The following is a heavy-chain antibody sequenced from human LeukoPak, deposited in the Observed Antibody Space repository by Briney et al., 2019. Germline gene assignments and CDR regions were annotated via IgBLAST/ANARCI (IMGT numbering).Heavy chain of an antibody. J-gene: IGHJ6*03. D-gene: IGHD3-10*01. CDR3: ARFPKAFGYYYYYYMDV. V-gene: IGHV4-39*07. CDR2: IYYSGST. Sequence: SETLSLTCTVSGGSISSSSYYWGWIRQPPGKGLEWIGSIYYSGSTYYNPSLKSRVTISVDTSKNQFSLKLSSVTAADTAVYYCARFPKAFGYYYYYYMDVWGKGTTVTVSS. CDR1: GGSISSSSYY.